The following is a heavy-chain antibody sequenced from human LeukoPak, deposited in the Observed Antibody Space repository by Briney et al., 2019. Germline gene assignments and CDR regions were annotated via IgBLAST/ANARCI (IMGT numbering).Heavy chain of an antibody. D-gene: IGHD5-24*01. CDR3: ATEGRDGYNFDY. V-gene: IGHV1-24*01. J-gene: IGHJ4*02. Sequence: ASVKVSCKVSGYTLTELSMHWVRQAPGKGFEWMGGFDPEDGETIYAQKFQGRVTMTEDTSTDTAYMELSSLRSEDTAVYYCATEGRDGYNFDYWGQGTLVTVSS. CDR2: FDPEDGET. CDR1: GYTLTELS.